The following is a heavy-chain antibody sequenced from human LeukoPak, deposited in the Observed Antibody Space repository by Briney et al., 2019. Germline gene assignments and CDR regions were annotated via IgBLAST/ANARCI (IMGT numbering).Heavy chain of an antibody. V-gene: IGHV4-4*07. D-gene: IGHD5-24*01. Sequence: KPSETLSLICTVSGVSVSSYYWIWIRQPAGRGLEWIGRIDASGSTNFNPSLKSRVTMSVDSSKNQFSLKLSSVTAADTAVYYCARDPALDGYNRGYNWFDPWGQGTLVTVSS. CDR2: IDASGST. CDR3: ARDPALDGYNRGYNWFDP. CDR1: GVSVSSYY. J-gene: IGHJ5*02.